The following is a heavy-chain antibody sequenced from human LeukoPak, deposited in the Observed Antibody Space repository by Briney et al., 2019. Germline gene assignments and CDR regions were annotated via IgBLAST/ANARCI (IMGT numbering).Heavy chain of an antibody. V-gene: IGHV3-30*02. Sequence: GGSLRLSCVVSGFTFTSYGVHWVRQAPGKGLEWVAFIRHDGSYKDYADSVKGRFTISRDNSKNSLYLQMNSLRAEDTAVYYCARDRSMATRLWTPTDYWGQGTLVTVSS. CDR1: GFTFTSYG. J-gene: IGHJ4*02. D-gene: IGHD6-6*01. CDR2: IRHDGSYK. CDR3: ARDRSMATRLWTPTDY.